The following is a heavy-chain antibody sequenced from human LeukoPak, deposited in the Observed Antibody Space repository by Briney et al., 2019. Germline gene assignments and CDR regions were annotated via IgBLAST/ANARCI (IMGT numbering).Heavy chain of an antibody. CDR3: TTDPWHGDFNY. Sequence: GGSLRLSCAASGFTFSNAWMSWVRQAPGKGLEWVGRIKSKTYGETTDYAAPVKGRFTISRDDPENTLYLQMNSLKTEDTAVYYCTTDPWHGDFNYWGQGTLVTVSS. CDR2: IKSKTYGETT. V-gene: IGHV3-15*01. CDR1: GFTFSNAW. J-gene: IGHJ4*02. D-gene: IGHD4-17*01.